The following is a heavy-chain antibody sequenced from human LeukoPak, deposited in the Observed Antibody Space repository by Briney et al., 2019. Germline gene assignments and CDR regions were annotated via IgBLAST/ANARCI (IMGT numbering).Heavy chain of an antibody. CDR1: GGSISSSSYY. D-gene: IGHD4-23*01. J-gene: IGHJ4*02. CDR3: ARHELTMVVTPGFDY. Sequence: SETLSLTCTVSGGSISSSSYYWGWIRQPPGKGLEWIGSIYYGGTTYYNPSLKSRVTISVDTSKNQFSLKLSSVTAADTAVFYCARHELTMVVTPGFDYWGQGTLVTVSS. CDR2: IYYGGTT. V-gene: IGHV4-39*01.